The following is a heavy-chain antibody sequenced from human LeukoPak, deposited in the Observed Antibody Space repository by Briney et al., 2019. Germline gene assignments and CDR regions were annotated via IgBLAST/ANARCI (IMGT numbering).Heavy chain of an antibody. CDR1: GGSISSYY. Sequence: PSETLSLTCTVSGGSISSYYWSWIRQPPGKGLEWIGYIYYSGSTNYNPSLKSRVTISVDTSKNQFSLKLSSVTAADTAVYYCARHTPVGVSSFDYWGQGTLVTVSS. CDR2: IYYSGST. D-gene: IGHD1-26*01. V-gene: IGHV4-59*08. CDR3: ARHTPVGVSSFDY. J-gene: IGHJ4*02.